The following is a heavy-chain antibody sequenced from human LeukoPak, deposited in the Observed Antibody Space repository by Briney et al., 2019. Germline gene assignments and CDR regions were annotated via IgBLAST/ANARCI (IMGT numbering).Heavy chain of an antibody. J-gene: IGHJ4*02. CDR2: INPNSGGT. V-gene: IGHV1-2*02. CDR3: ARGYSGYALSYFDY. D-gene: IGHD5-12*01. CDR1: GYTFTGYY. Sequence: ASVKVSCKASGYTFTGYYMHWVRQAPGQGLEWMGWINPNSGGTNYAQKFQGRVTMTRDTSISTAYMELGRLRSDDTAVYYCARGYSGYALSYFDYWGQGTLVTVSS.